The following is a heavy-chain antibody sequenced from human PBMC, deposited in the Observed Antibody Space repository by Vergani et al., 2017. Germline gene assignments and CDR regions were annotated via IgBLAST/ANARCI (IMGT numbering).Heavy chain of an antibody. CDR2: IDYSGST. D-gene: IGHD3-3*01. CDR3: ARGAYYDFWSGRYYYYYGMDV. Sequence: QVQLQESGPGLVKPSQTLSLTCTVSGGSISSGGYYWSWIRQHPGKGLEWIGYIDYSGSTYYNPSLKSRVTISVDTSKNQFSLKLSSVTAADTAVYYCARGAYYDFWSGRYYYYYGMDVWGQGTTVTVSS. J-gene: IGHJ6*02. CDR1: GGSISSGGYY. V-gene: IGHV4-31*03.